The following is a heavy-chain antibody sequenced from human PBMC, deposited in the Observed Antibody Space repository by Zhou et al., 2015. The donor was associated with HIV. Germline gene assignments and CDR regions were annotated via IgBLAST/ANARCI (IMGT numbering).Heavy chain of an antibody. J-gene: IGHJ4*02. D-gene: IGHD3-10*01. CDR1: GGTFSNYA. CDR3: ARAGAYYGSGSYFDY. V-gene: IGHV1-69*12. CDR2: IIPIFVTA. Sequence: QVQLVQSGAEVKKPGSSVKVSCKASGGTFSNYAISWVRQAPGQGLEWVGGIIPIFVTANYAQKFQVRVTITADESTSTAYMELSSLRSEDTAVYFCARAGAYYGSGSYFDYWGQGTLITVSS.